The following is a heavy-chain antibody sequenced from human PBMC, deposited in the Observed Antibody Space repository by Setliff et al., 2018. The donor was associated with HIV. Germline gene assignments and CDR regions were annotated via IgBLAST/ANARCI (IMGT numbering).Heavy chain of an antibody. J-gene: IGHJ4*02. Sequence: GGSLRLSCAASGFTFSDYYMSWIRQAPGKGLEWISYISGSVNTIYYADSVKGRFTVSRDNAKNSLFLQMNSLRAEDTAVYYCARRRTAVGFDYWGQGTLVTVSS. CDR2: ISGSVNTI. V-gene: IGHV3-11*04. D-gene: IGHD5-18*01. CDR1: GFTFSDYY. CDR3: ARRRTAVGFDY.